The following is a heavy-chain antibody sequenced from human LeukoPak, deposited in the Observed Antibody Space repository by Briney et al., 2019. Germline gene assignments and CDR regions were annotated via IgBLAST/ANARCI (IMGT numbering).Heavy chain of an antibody. CDR1: GFTFSSYS. J-gene: IGHJ2*01. Sequence: GGSLRLSCAASGFTFSSYSMNWVRQAPGKGLEWVSSISSSSSYIYYADSVKGRFTISRDNAKNSLYLQMNSLRAEDTAVYYCARAPTSSSRFRWYFDLWGRGTLVTVSS. D-gene: IGHD6-13*01. CDR2: ISSSSSYI. V-gene: IGHV3-21*01. CDR3: ARAPTSSSRFRWYFDL.